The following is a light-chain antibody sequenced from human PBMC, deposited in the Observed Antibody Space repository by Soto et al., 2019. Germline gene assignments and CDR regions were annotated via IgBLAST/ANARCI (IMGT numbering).Light chain of an antibody. CDR1: QSINSW. J-gene: IGKJ3*01. CDR2: NAY. CDR3: QQYNSYSEFS. Sequence: DIQMTESPSTLSASIGDRFTITCLASQSINSWLAWYQQKPGKAPKLLLYNAYTLESLFPSRFRGSGSGTEFTLTISCLQPDDFATYYCQQYNSYSEFSFGPVTKVAI. V-gene: IGKV1-5*03.